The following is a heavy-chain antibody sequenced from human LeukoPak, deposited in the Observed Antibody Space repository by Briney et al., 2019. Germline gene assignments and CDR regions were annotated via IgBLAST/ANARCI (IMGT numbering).Heavy chain of an antibody. V-gene: IGHV3-64D*06. Sequence: GGSLRLSCAASKFTFSTYAMSWVRQAPGKGLECVSSVSNNGGSTYYADSVKGRFTITRDNSKNALYLQMSSLRPEDTAVYFCVKGFGSGGYSSWGQGTPVTVSS. J-gene: IGHJ4*02. CDR3: VKGFGSGGYSS. D-gene: IGHD1-26*01. CDR2: VSNNGGST. CDR1: KFTFSTYA.